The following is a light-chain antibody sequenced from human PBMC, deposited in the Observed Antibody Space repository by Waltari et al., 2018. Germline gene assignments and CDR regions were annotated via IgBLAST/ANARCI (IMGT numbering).Light chain of an antibody. V-gene: IGLV2-14*03. Sequence: QSALTQPASVSGSPGQSITISCTGTSSHVGGYNYVAWYQQHSGKAPKLIIYDVNNRPSGVANRFSGSKSGNTASLTISGLQAEDEADYYCSSYTSSSTVVFGGGTKLTVL. CDR2: DVN. CDR3: SSYTSSSTVV. CDR1: SSHVGGYNY. J-gene: IGLJ2*01.